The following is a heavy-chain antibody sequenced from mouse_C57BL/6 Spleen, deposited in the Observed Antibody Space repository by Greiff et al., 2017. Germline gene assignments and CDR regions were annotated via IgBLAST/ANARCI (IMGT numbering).Heavy chain of an antibody. CDR2: IDPSDSET. CDR1: GYTFTSYW. CDR3: ARDGRPKGWCAY. D-gene: IGHD1-1*01. J-gene: IGHJ3*01. V-gene: IGHV1-52*01. Sequence: VQLQQPGAELVRPGSSVKLSCKASGYTFTSYWMHWVKQRPIQGLEWIGNIDPSDSETHYNQKFKDKATLTVDKSSSTAYMQLSSLTSEDSAVYYCARDGRPKGWCAYWGQGTLVTVSA.